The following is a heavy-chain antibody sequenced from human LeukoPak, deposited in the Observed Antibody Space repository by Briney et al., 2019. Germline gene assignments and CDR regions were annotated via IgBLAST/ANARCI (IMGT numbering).Heavy chain of an antibody. Sequence: GGSLRLSCAASGFTFSSYSMNWVRQAPGKGLEWVSYISSSSSTIYYADSVKGRFTISRDNAKNTLFLQMNSLRAEDTAVYYCARDFLWGSGSRWGQGTLVTVSS. CDR1: GFTFSSYS. D-gene: IGHD3-10*01. J-gene: IGHJ4*02. V-gene: IGHV3-48*04. CDR3: ARDFLWGSGSR. CDR2: ISSSSSTI.